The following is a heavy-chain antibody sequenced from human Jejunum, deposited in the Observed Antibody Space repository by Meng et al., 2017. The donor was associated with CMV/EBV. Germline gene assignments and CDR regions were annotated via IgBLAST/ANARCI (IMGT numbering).Heavy chain of an antibody. CDR1: GFTFSIYA. D-gene: IGHD1-14*01. Sequence: EGRVLESGGNLVQAGGSLRLSCAASGFTFSIYAMNWVRQAPGKGLEWVSTIGGGGSDTYYADSVKGRFIVSRDNSKNTLYLQMNSLRADDTAVYYCAKAPTGSHFDSWGQGTLVTVSS. J-gene: IGHJ4*02. CDR3: AKAPTGSHFDS. CDR2: IGGGGSDT. V-gene: IGHV3-23*01.